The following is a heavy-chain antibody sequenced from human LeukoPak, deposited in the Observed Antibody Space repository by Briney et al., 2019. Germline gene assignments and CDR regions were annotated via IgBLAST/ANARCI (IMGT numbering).Heavy chain of an antibody. V-gene: IGHV1-24*01. D-gene: IGHD3-3*01. CDR1: GYTLTELS. CDR3: AGYDFWSGYYTRYYYYYMDV. Sequence: GASVKVSCKVSGYTLTELSMHWVRQAPGKGLEWMGGFDPEDGETTYAQKFQGRVTMTEDTSTDTAYMELSSLRSEDTAVYYCAGYDFWSGYYTRYYYYYMDVWGKGTTVTVSS. J-gene: IGHJ6*03. CDR2: FDPEDGET.